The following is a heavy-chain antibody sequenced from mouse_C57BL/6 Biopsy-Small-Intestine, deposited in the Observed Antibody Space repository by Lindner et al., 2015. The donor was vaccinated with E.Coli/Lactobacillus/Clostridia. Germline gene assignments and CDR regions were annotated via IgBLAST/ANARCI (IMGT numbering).Heavy chain of an antibody. CDR2: IWGDGGT. D-gene: IGHD1-1*01. J-gene: IGHJ4*01. Sequence: VQLQESGPGLVAPSQSLSITCTVSGFSLTSYGVSWVRQPPGRGVWNGLGVIWGDGGTHYHSALISRLSISKDNSKSQVFLKLNSLQTDDTATYYCAREVLPMDYWGQGTSVTVSS. CDR3: AREVLPMDY. V-gene: IGHV2-3*01. CDR1: GFSLTSYG.